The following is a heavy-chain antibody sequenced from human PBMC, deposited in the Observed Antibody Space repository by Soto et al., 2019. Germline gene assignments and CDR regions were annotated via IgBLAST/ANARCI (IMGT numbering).Heavy chain of an antibody. D-gene: IGHD3-10*01. CDR3: ARELAYYNYYYYMDV. Sequence: SETLSLTCTVSGGSISSYYWSWIRQPPGKGLEWIGYIYYSGSTNYNPSLKSRVTISVDTSKNQFSLKLSSVTAADTAVYYCARELAYYNYYYYMDVWGKGTTITVSS. CDR1: GGSISSYY. CDR2: IYYSGST. J-gene: IGHJ6*03. V-gene: IGHV4-59*01.